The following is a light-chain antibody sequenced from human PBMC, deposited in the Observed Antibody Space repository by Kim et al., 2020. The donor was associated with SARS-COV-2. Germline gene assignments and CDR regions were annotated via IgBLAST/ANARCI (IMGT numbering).Light chain of an antibody. J-gene: IGKJ4*01. V-gene: IGKV3-20*01. Sequence: EIVLTQSPGTLSLSPGERATLSCRASQSVSSSYLGWYQQKPGQAPRLLIYGASSRATGIPDRFSGSGSGTDFTLTITRLEPEDFAVYYCQQYGDSPLAFGGGTKLEI. CDR3: QQYGDSPLA. CDR1: QSVSSSY. CDR2: GAS.